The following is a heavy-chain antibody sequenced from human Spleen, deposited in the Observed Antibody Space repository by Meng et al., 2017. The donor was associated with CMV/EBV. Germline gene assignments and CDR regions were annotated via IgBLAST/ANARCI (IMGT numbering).Heavy chain of an antibody. CDR1: GGAISSRTYY. J-gene: IGHJ4*02. CDR3: ASVADYGSGSSYFDY. D-gene: IGHD3-10*01. Sequence: GGAISSRTYYGDWIRQPPGKGLEWIGSIYYSGSTYYNPSLKSRVTISVDTSKNQFSLKLSSVTAADTAVYYCASVADYGSGSSYFDYWGQGTLVTVSS. CDR2: IYYSGST. V-gene: IGHV4-39*01.